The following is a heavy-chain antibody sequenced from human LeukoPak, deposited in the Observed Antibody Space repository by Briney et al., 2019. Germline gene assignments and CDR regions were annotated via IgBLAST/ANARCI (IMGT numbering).Heavy chain of an antibody. CDR1: GYSFTSYW. CDR3: ARRADFWSGWDAFDI. J-gene: IGHJ3*02. Sequence: GESLKISCKGSGYSFTSYWIGWVRQMPGKGLEWMGIIYPGDSDTRYSPSFQGQVTISADKSISTAYLQWSSLKASDTAMYYCARRADFWSGWDAFDIWGQGTMVTVSS. V-gene: IGHV5-51*01. CDR2: IYPGDSDT. D-gene: IGHD3-3*01.